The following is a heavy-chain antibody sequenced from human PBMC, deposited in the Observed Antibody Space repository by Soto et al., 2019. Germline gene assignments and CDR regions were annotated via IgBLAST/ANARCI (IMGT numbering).Heavy chain of an antibody. CDR1: GGSIGTYY. CDR3: ARGASSGYYYNWFDP. Sequence: SETLSLTCTVSGGSIGTYYWSWIRQPPGKGLEWIGYIFYSGSANYNPSLKSRVTISIDTSKNQFSLKLSSVTAADTAVYYCARGASSGYYYNWFDPWGQGTLVTVSS. CDR2: IFYSGSA. V-gene: IGHV4-59*12. J-gene: IGHJ5*02. D-gene: IGHD3-22*01.